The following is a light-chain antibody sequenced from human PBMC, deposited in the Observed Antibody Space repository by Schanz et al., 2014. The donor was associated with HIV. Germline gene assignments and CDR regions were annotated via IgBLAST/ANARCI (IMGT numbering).Light chain of an antibody. Sequence: QAVVTQPPSTSGTPGQRVTMSCSGSNSNFRSNAVNWYQHLPGTAPKLLIYNSYHRPSGVPDRFSGSESGTSASLAISGLQSEDEGDYYCATWDDGLDAWVFGGGTKLTVL. V-gene: IGLV1-44*01. CDR2: NSY. CDR3: ATWDDGLDAWV. J-gene: IGLJ3*02. CDR1: NSNFRSNA.